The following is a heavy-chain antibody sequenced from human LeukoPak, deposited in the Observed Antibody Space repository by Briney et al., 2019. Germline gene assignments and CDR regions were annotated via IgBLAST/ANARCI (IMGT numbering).Heavy chain of an antibody. CDR3: AREPDYAAYMDV. Sequence: SETLSFTCTVSGSSFRSGDYYWSWIRQPPGKGLEWIGYIYYSGSTSYNPSLKSRVTISVDTSKNQFSLKLSSVTAADTAVYYCAREPDYAAYMDVWGKGTTVTLSS. D-gene: IGHD4-17*01. J-gene: IGHJ6*03. CDR1: GSSFRSGDYY. V-gene: IGHV4-30-4*08. CDR2: IYYSGST.